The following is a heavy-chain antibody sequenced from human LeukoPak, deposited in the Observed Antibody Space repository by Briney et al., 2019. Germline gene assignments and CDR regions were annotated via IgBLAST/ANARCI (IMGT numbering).Heavy chain of an antibody. CDR1: GFIVSSNY. CDR3: ARAGDYYGSGSYYFDH. D-gene: IGHD3-10*01. V-gene: IGHV3-53*01. J-gene: IGHJ4*02. CDR2: IYRGGAT. Sequence: GGSLRLSCAVSGFIVSSNYMSWVRQAPGKGLEWVSVIYRGGATYYADSVKGRFTISRDSSTKTLHLQMNSLRAEDTAVYYCARAGDYYGSGSYYFDHWGQGTLVTVSS.